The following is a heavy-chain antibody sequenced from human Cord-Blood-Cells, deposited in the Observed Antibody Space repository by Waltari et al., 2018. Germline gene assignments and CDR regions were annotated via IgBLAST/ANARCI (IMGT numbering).Heavy chain of an antibody. CDR2: ISSSSSYI. Sequence: EVQLVESGGGLVKPGGSLRLSCAASGFTFSSYSMNWVRQAPGKGLEWVSSISSSSSYIYYADSVKGRFTISRDNAKNSLYLQMNSLRAEDTAVYYCAREAAAGTFGDDYWGQGTLVTVSS. J-gene: IGHJ4*02. CDR3: AREAAAGTFGDDY. V-gene: IGHV3-21*01. CDR1: GFTFSSYS. D-gene: IGHD6-13*01.